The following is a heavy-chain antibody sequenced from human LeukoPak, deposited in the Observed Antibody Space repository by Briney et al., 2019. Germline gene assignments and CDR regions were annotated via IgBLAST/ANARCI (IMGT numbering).Heavy chain of an antibody. CDR3: ARGSGRGYFDY. J-gene: IGHJ4*02. CDR1: GGSISSGDYY. CDR2: IYYSGST. V-gene: IGHV4-30-4*01. Sequence: TLSLTCTVSGGSISSGDYYWSWLRPPPGKGLEWIRYIYYSGSTYYNPSLKSRVTISVDTSKNQFSLKLSSVTAADTAVYYCARGSGRGYFDYWGQGTLVTVSS. D-gene: IGHD3-10*01.